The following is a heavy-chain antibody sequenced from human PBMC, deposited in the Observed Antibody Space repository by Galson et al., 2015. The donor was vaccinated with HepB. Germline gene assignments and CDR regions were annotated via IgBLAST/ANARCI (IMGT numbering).Heavy chain of an antibody. Sequence: SLRLSCAASGFTFSGSAMHWVRQASGKGLEWVGRIRSKANSYATAYAASVKGRFTISRDDSKNTAYLQMNSLKTEDTAVYYCTRQTGELLGGDYWGQGTLVTVSS. V-gene: IGHV3-73*01. CDR2: IRSKANSYAT. J-gene: IGHJ4*02. D-gene: IGHD1-26*01. CDR1: GFTFSGSA. CDR3: TRQTGELLGGDY.